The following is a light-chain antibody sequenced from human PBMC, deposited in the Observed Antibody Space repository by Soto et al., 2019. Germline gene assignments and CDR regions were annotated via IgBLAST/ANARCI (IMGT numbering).Light chain of an antibody. CDR1: SGHSSYA. CDR2: VDSDGSH. J-gene: IGLJ2*01. CDR3: QTWGTGIHVV. Sequence: QPVLTQSPSASASLGASVKLTCTLSSGHSSYAIAWHQQQPEKGPRYLMNVDSDGSHTKGDGIPDRFSGSSSGPERYLHISSLQSEDEAAYYCQTWGTGIHVVFGGGTKVTVL. V-gene: IGLV4-69*01.